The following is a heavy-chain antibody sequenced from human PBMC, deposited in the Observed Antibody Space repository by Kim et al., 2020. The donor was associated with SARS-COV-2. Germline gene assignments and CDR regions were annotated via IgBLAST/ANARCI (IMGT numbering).Heavy chain of an antibody. Sequence: ASVKVSCKASGYTFTSYGISWVRQAPGQGLEWMGWISVYNGNTNYAQKLQGRVTMTTDTSTSTAYMELRSLRSDDTAMYYCARSSSGWYSNWFDPWGQGTLVTVSS. J-gene: IGHJ5*02. CDR2: ISVYNGNT. V-gene: IGHV1-18*01. D-gene: IGHD6-19*01. CDR3: ARSSSGWYSNWFDP. CDR1: GYTFTSYG.